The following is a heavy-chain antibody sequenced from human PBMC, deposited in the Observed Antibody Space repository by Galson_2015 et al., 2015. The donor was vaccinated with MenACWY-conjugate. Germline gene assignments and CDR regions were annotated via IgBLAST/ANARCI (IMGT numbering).Heavy chain of an antibody. Sequence: GSLRLSCAASGFTFSSYWMHWVRQAPGKGLVWVSRINSDGSSTSYADSVKGRFTISRDNAKNTLYLQMNSLRAEDTAVYYCAARLLHSGGMDVWGQGTTVTVSS. D-gene: IGHD3-10*01. V-gene: IGHV3-74*01. J-gene: IGHJ6*02. CDR2: INSDGSST. CDR1: GFTFSSYW. CDR3: AARLLHSGGMDV.